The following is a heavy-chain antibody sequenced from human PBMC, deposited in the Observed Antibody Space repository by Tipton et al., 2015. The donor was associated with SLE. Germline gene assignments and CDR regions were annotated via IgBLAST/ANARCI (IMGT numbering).Heavy chain of an antibody. CDR3: ARGGSRSGTSRSGFDP. J-gene: IGHJ5*02. Sequence: TLSLTCTVSGASISGGGYSWNWIRQPPGKGLEWIGYIYHSGTTYYNPSLKSRVTLSVDKSKNQFSLNLRSVTVADTAVYYCARGGSRSGTSRSGFDPWGQGTLVTVSS. D-gene: IGHD2-2*01. V-gene: IGHV4-30-2*01. CDR1: GASISGGGYS. CDR2: IYHSGTT.